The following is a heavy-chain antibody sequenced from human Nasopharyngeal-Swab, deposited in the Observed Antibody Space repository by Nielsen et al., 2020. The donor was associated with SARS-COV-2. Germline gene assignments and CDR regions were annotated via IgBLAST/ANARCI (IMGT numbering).Heavy chain of an antibody. CDR3: ARDPTPAVDSSSSLDYYYGMDV. J-gene: IGHJ6*02. D-gene: IGHD6-6*01. Sequence: ASVEVCWKASGYAFTSCYMHWVRQAPGQGLERMGIVNPSGGCTSYAQNFQGRVTMTRDTSTSTVYMELSSLRSEDTTVYYCARDPTPAVDSSSSLDYYYGMDVWGQGTTVTVSS. V-gene: IGHV1-46*01. CDR1: GYAFTSCY. CDR2: VNPSGGCT.